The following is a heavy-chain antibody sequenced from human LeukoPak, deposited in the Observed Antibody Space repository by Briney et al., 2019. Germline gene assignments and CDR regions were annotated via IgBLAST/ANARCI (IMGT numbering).Heavy chain of an antibody. CDR1: GGSFSGYY. CDR2: INHSGST. D-gene: IGHD2-2*01. J-gene: IGHJ1*01. Sequence: ETLSLTCAGYGGSFSGYYWGWIRQPPGKGLEWIGEINHSGSTNYNPSLKSRVTISVDTSKNQFSLKLSSVTAADTAVYYCARGGTVVPAAKDPEYFQHWGQGTLVTVSS. CDR3: ARGGTVVPAAKDPEYFQH. V-gene: IGHV4-34*01.